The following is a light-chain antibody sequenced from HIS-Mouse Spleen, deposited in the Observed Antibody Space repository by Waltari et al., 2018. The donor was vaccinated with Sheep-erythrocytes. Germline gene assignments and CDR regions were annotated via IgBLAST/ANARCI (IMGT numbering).Light chain of an antibody. Sequence: QSALTQPAPLSGSPGQSTTISCTGTTRDVGGFNYVSWYQQHPGKAPKLMIYEVSNRPSGVSNRFSGSKSGNTASLTISGLQAEDEADYYCSSYTSSSTWVFGGGTKLTVL. CDR1: TRDVGGFNY. V-gene: IGLV2-14*01. CDR2: EVS. CDR3: SSYTSSSTWV. J-gene: IGLJ3*02.